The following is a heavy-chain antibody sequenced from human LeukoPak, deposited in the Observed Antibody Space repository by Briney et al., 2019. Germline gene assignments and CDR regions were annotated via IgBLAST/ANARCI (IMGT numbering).Heavy chain of an antibody. V-gene: IGHV3-30*04. CDR1: GFTFSSYA. D-gene: IGHD3-10*01. Sequence: TGGSLRLSCAASGFTFSSYAMHWVRQAPGKGLEWVAVISYDGSNKYYAGSVKGRFTISRDNSKNTLYLQMNSLRAEDTAVYYCARSAFGSGVYFDYWGQGTLVTVSS. CDR3: ARSAFGSGVYFDY. CDR2: ISYDGSNK. J-gene: IGHJ4*02.